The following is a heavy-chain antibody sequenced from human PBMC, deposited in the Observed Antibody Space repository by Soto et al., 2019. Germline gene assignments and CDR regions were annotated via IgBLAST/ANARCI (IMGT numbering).Heavy chain of an antibody. CDR3: AREAEQRGPIYYYSGMDV. J-gene: IGHJ6*02. CDR1: GYTFTGYY. V-gene: IGHV1-2*04. D-gene: IGHD6-25*01. Sequence: QVQLVQSGAEVKKPGASVKVSCKASGYTFTGYYMHWVRQAPGQGLEWMGWINPNSGGTNYAQKFQGWVTMTRDTSISTAYMELSRLRSDDTAVYYCAREAEQRGPIYYYSGMDVWGQGTTVTVSS. CDR2: INPNSGGT.